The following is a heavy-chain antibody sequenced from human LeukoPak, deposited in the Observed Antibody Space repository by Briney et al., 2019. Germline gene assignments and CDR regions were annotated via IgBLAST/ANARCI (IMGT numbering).Heavy chain of an antibody. V-gene: IGHV1-8*01. D-gene: IGHD6-13*01. CDR2: MNPNSGNT. CDR3: ARVSVSWSRYYYYGMDV. CDR1: GYTFTSYD. Sequence: ASVKVSCKASGYTFTSYDINWVRQATGQGLEWMGWMNPNSGNTGYAQKFQGRVTMTRNTSISTAYMELSSLRSEDTAVYYCARVSVSWSRYYYYGMDVWGQGTTATVSS. J-gene: IGHJ6*02.